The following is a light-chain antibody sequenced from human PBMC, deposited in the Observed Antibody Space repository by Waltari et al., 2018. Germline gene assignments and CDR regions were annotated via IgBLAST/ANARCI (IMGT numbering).Light chain of an antibody. CDR1: NSNIGKNA. CDR3: AAWDGGLNGPI. J-gene: IGLJ2*01. Sequence: QSVLTQPPSVSGVPRQRVTISCSGSNSNIGKNAVNWYQQFPGKAPKLLIYYDDMLPSGVSDRFSGSKSGTSASLAISGLQSEDEADYFCAAWDGGLNGPIFGGGTKLTVL. CDR2: YDD. V-gene: IGLV1-36*01.